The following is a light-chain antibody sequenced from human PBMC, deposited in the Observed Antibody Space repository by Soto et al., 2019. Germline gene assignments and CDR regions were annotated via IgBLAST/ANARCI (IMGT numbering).Light chain of an antibody. Sequence: DIQLTQSPSSLSASGGDTVIITCRASQNIVSYLSWYQQRPGKPPNLLVYAASSLESWVPSRFSGSGSGTHFTRTISNLQPGDFATYFCQQSHSLPRTFGGGTKVQIK. CDR2: AAS. CDR3: QQSHSLPRT. CDR1: QNIVSY. V-gene: IGKV1-39*01. J-gene: IGKJ4*01.